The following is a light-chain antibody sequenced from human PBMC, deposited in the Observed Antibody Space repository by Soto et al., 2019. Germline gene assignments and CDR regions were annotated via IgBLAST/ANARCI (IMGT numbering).Light chain of an antibody. V-gene: IGKV1-39*01. CDR2: AAS. CDR1: QIISSD. Sequence: DIQMTQSPSSLSASVGDRVTITCRASQIISSDLNWYQQKRGKAPKLLIYAASSLQSGVPSRFSGSGSGTDFPLTISSLQPEDFATYYCQQSYSTRLTFGGGTAVEIK. J-gene: IGKJ4*01. CDR3: QQSYSTRLT.